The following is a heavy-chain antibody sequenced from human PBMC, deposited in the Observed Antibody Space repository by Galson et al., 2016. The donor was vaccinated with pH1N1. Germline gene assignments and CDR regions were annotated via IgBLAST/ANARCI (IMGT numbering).Heavy chain of an antibody. CDR1: GFDFSSYG. V-gene: IGHV3-33*07. CDR2: MWHDGSHE. CDR3: VRDFSHCRGLSCFSTPLFNWFDT. Sequence: PRLSCAASGFDFSSYGMFWVRQAPRKGLEWVAAMWHDGSHEYYSDSVNGRFASSRDNSKNTLYLQMDRLTGEDTAVYYCVRDFSHCRGLSCFSTPLFNWFDTWGQGTLVTVSS. D-gene: IGHD2-15*01. J-gene: IGHJ5*02.